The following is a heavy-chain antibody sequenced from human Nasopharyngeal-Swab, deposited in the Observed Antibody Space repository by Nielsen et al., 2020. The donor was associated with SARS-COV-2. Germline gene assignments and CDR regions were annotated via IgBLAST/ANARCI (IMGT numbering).Heavy chain of an antibody. J-gene: IGHJ2*01. Sequence: GESLKISCAASGFTVSSNCMHWVRQGLGKGMEWVSRICGDVRSPGYADSVKGRFTISRDNAKNTLYLQMNSLTGEDAAVYFCTRDPGDDKRDWYFDVWGRGTLVTVSS. CDR3: TRDPGDDKRDWYFDV. CDR1: GFTVSSNC. V-gene: IGHV3-74*01. D-gene: IGHD3-16*01. CDR2: ICGDVRSP.